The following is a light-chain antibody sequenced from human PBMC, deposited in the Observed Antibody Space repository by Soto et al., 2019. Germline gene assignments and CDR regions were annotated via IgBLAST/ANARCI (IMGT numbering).Light chain of an antibody. V-gene: IGKV3-15*01. J-gene: IGKJ4*01. CDR1: QTVRNN. CDR3: QQYNNWPLT. CDR2: DAS. Sequence: EFVLTQSPGTLSLSPGERATLSCRASQTVRNNYLAWYQQKPGQAPRLLIYDASTRATGIPARFSGSGSGTEFTLTISSLQSEDFEVYYCQQYNNWPLTLSGGTKVDIK.